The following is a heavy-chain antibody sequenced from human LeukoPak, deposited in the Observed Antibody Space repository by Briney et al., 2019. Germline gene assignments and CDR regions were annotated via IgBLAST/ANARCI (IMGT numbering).Heavy chain of an antibody. Sequence: PGGSLRLSCAASGFTFSSYGMHWVRQAPGKGLEWVAVISYDGSNKYYADSVKGRFTISRDNSKNTLYLQMNSLRAEDTAVYYCAKTDDFCSSTSCPGYWGQGTLVTVSS. J-gene: IGHJ4*02. CDR2: ISYDGSNK. CDR3: AKTDDFCSSTSCPGY. D-gene: IGHD2-2*01. V-gene: IGHV3-30*18. CDR1: GFTFSSYG.